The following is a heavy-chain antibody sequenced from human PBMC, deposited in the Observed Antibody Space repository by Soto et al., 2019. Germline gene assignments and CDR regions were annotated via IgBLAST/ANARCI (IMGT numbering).Heavy chain of an antibody. V-gene: IGHV4-39*01. CDR1: GSSISSSSYY. D-gene: IGHD3-22*01. CDR2: IYYSGST. CDR3: ARHSPITMIVVEWFDP. Sequence: PSETLSLTCTVSGSSISSSSYYWGWIRQPPGKGLEWIGSIYYSGSTYYNPSLKSRVTISVDTSKNQFSLKLSSVTAADTAVYYCARHSPITMIVVEWFDPWGQGTLVTVSS. J-gene: IGHJ5*02.